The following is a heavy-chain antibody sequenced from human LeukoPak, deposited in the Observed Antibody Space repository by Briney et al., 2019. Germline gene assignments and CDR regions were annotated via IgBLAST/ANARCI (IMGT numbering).Heavy chain of an antibody. CDR1: GYTYTNYG. J-gene: IGHJ6*03. CDR2: ITTYNGNT. D-gene: IGHD5-18*01. CDR3: ARGGYNYGYRGTNYMDV. Sequence: GASVKVSCKASGYTYTNYGLTWVRQAPGQGLEWMGWITTYNGNTSYAQNLQGRVTMTTDTSTSTAYMELRGLRHDDTAVYYCARGGYNYGYRGTNYMDVWGKGTTVTVSS. V-gene: IGHV1-18*01.